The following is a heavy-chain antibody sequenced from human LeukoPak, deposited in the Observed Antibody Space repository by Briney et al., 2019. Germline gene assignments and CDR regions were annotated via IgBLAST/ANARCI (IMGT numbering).Heavy chain of an antibody. CDR3: ARARNRNWNDNGYYFDY. Sequence: ASVKVSCKASGYTFTSYGISWVRQAPGQGLEWMGWISAYNGNANYAHKLQGRVTMTTDTSTSTAYMELRSLRSDDTAVYYCARARNRNWNDNGYYFDYWGQGTLVTVSS. D-gene: IGHD1-20*01. V-gene: IGHV1-18*01. J-gene: IGHJ4*02. CDR2: ISAYNGNA. CDR1: GYTFTSYG.